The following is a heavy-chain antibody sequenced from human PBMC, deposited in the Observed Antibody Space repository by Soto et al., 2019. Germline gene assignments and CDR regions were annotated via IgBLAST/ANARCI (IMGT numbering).Heavy chain of an antibody. CDR2: IIPIFGTA. D-gene: IGHD3-3*01. Sequence: QVQLVQSGAEVKKPGASVKVSCKASGGTFSSYAISWVRQAPGQGLEWMGGIIPIFGTANYAQKFQGRVTITADESTSTAYMELSSLRSEDTAVYYCARGLRFLEWLGYFDLWGRGTLVTVSS. V-gene: IGHV1-69*13. CDR3: ARGLRFLEWLGYFDL. J-gene: IGHJ2*01. CDR1: GGTFSSYA.